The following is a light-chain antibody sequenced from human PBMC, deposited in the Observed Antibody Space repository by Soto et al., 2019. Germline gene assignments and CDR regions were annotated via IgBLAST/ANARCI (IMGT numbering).Light chain of an antibody. J-gene: IGKJ1*01. V-gene: IGKV3-20*01. CDR1: QSVSSSY. CDR2: GAS. Sequence: IVLTHSLGTLSLSPGERATLSCRSSQSVSSSYLAWYQQKPGQAPRLLIYGASSRATGIPDRFSGSGSGTDFTLTISRLEPEDFAVYYCQQYGSSPKTFGQGTKVDI. CDR3: QQYGSSPKT.